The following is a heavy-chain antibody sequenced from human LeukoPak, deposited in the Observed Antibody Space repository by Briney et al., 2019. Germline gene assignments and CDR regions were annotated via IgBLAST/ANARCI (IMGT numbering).Heavy chain of an antibody. D-gene: IGHD6-13*01. Sequence: GGSLRLSCAASGFTFSSYSMNWVRQAPGKGLEWVSYISSSGSTIYYADSVKGRFTISRDNAKNSLYLQMNSLRAEDTAVYYCARDPRVAAAPDYWGQGTLVTVSS. CDR1: GFTFSSYS. J-gene: IGHJ4*02. CDR2: ISSSGSTI. V-gene: IGHV3-48*04. CDR3: ARDPRVAAAPDY.